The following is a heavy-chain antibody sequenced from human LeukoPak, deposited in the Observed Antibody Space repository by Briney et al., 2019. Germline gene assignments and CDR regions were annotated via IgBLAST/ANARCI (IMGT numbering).Heavy chain of an antibody. J-gene: IGHJ4*02. Sequence: SGTLTLTCTVSGYSISSGYYWGWIRQPPGKGLGWIGSIYHSGSTYYNPSLKSRVTISVDTSKNQFSLKLSSVTAADTAVYYCARVDGSGSPRVDYWGQGTLVTVSS. CDR3: ARVDGSGSPRVDY. D-gene: IGHD3-10*01. V-gene: IGHV4-38-2*02. CDR2: IYHSGST. CDR1: GYSISSGYY.